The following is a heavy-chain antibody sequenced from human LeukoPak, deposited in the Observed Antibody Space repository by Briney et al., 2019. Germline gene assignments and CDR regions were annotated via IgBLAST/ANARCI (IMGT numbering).Heavy chain of an antibody. D-gene: IGHD1-1*01. V-gene: IGHV3-33*01. CDR2: IWYDGSNK. J-gene: IGHJ3*02. Sequence: GRSLRLSCAASGFTFSSYGMRWVRQAPGKGLEWVAVIWYDGSNKYYADSVKGRFTISRDNSKNTLYLQMNSLRAEDTAVYYCARGSTGTYAFDIWGQGTMVTVSS. CDR3: ARGSTGTYAFDI. CDR1: GFTFSSYG.